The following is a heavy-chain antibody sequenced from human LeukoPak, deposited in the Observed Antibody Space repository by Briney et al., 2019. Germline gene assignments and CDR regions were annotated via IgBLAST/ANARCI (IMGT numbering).Heavy chain of an antibody. Sequence: SETLSLTCSVSGGSVGISPYCWDWIRQPPGKGLEWIGGMCYDGKTYYTASLESRVTISVDTSKNQFSLKLSSVTAADTAVYYCTRSSSWYDYWGQGTLVSVSS. CDR3: TRSSSWYDY. D-gene: IGHD6-13*01. CDR2: MCYDGKT. V-gene: IGHV4-39*07. CDR1: GGSVGISPYC. J-gene: IGHJ4*02.